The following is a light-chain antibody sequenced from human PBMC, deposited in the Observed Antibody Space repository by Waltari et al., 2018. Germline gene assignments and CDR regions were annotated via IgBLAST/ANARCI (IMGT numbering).Light chain of an antibody. J-gene: IGKJ4*01. Sequence: DIQMTQSPSSLSASVGDRVTITCRASQGINNFLAWYQQKPGKAPDLLIYAASTLQIGVPSRFSGSGSGTEFTLTISSLQPEDVGTYYCQKYLNGPRLFGAGSVGGGTKVEI. CDR1: QGINNF. CDR3: QKYLNGPRLFGAGS. V-gene: IGKV1-27*01. CDR2: AAS.